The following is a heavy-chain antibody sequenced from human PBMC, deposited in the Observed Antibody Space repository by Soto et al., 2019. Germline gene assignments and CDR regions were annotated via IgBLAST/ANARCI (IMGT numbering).Heavy chain of an antibody. D-gene: IGHD1-7*01. CDR2: TIPIFGTA. CDR1: GGTFSSYA. CDR3: ARDGYIAGTTHFVN. V-gene: IGHV1-69*18. Sequence: QVQLVQSGAEVKKPGSSLKVSCKASGGTFSSYAITWVRQAPGQGLEWMGRTIPIFGTANYAQKFQGRVTITAAESTSTACMERSSLRSKDTAVYDCARDGYIAGTTHFVNWGQGTLVTVSS. J-gene: IGHJ4*02.